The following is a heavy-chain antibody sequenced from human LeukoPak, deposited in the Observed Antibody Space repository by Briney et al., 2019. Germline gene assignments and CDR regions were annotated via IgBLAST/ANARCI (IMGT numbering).Heavy chain of an antibody. V-gene: IGHV4-4*07. CDR3: ARDRRPRAVAGAYISYGMDV. D-gene: IGHD6-19*01. Sequence: SETLSLTCSVSGGSTNNYFWSWIRQSAGKGLEWIGRVNPYGTSNYNPSLKSRVTMSVDTSKNPVSLRLTSLTAADTAVYYCARDRRPRAVAGAYISYGMDVWGQGTTVTVSS. J-gene: IGHJ6*02. CDR1: GGSTNNYF. CDR2: VNPYGTS.